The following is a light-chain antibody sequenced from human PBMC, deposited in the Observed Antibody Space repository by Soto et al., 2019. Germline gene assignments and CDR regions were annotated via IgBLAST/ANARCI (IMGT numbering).Light chain of an antibody. CDR2: DAS. V-gene: IGKV1-5*01. J-gene: IGKJ1*01. CDR3: QQYNSSSLWT. CDR1: QSISSW. Sequence: DIKMTQSPSTLSASVGDRVTITCRASQSISSWLAWYQQKPGKAPKLLIYDASSLESGVPTRFSGSGSGTEFTLTISILQPDDFASYYCQQYNSSSLWTFGQGTKVEIK.